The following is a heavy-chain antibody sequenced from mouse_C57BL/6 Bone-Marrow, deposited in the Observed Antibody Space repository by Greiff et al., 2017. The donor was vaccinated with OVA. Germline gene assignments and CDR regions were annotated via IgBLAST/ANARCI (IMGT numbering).Heavy chain of an antibody. V-gene: IGHV5-17*01. CDR1: GFTFSDYG. J-gene: IGHJ4*01. Sequence: EVQRVESGGGLVKPGGSLKLSCAASGFTFSDYGMHWVRQAPEQGLEWVAYISSGSSTINYADTVKGRFTISRDNAKNTQFLQMTSLRSEDTAMYYCARLTFYYYAMDYWGQGTSVTVSS. D-gene: IGHD4-1*01. CDR3: ARLTFYYYAMDY. CDR2: ISSGSSTI.